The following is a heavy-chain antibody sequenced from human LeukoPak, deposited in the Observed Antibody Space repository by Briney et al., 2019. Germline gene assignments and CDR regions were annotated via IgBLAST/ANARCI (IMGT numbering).Heavy chain of an antibody. V-gene: IGHV3-23*01. CDR2: ISGSGGST. Sequence: SGGSLRLSCAASGFTFSSYAMSWVRRAPGKGLEWVSAISGSGGSTYYADSVKGRFTISRDNSKNTLYLQMNSLRAEDTAVHYCAKRGRQGLKFDYWGQGTLVTVSS. J-gene: IGHJ4*02. CDR1: GFTFSSYA. CDR3: AKRGRQGLKFDY.